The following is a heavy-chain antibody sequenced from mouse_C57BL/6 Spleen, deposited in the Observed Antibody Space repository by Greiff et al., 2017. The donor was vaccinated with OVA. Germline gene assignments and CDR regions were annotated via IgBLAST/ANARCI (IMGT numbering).Heavy chain of an antibody. CDR2: IWTGGGT. CDR3: ARNEEGDYDQFAY. J-gene: IGHJ3*01. V-gene: IGHV2-9-1*01. D-gene: IGHD2-4*01. Sequence: VQLQQSGPGLVAPSQSLSITCTVSGFSLTSYAISWVRQPPGKGLEWLGVIWTGGGTNYTSALKSRRSISKDNSKSQVFLKMNSLQTDDTARYYCARNEEGDYDQFAYWGQGTLVTVSA. CDR1: GFSLTSYA.